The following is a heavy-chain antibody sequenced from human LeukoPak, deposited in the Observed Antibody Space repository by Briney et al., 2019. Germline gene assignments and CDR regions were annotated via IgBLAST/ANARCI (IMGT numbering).Heavy chain of an antibody. Sequence: PSETLSLTCAVSGGSISSTNWWSCVRQPPGKGLEWIGEINHSGSTNYNPSLKSRVTISIDTSKNQFSLKLSSVPAADTAVYYCARGSGSSGYWYWGQGTLVTVSS. D-gene: IGHD3-22*01. V-gene: IGHV4-4*02. CDR3: ARGSGSSGYWY. CDR2: INHSGST. J-gene: IGHJ4*02. CDR1: GGSISSTNW.